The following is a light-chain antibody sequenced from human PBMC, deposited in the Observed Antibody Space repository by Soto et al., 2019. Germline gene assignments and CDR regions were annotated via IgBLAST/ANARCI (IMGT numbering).Light chain of an antibody. J-gene: IGKJ1*01. CDR2: GAS. CDR1: QSVSSSQ. CDR3: QQYGNSPT. V-gene: IGKV3-20*01. Sequence: EIVLTQSPGTLSLSPGERATLSCRASQSVSSSQLGWYQQKPGQAPRLLIYGASSRATGIPDRFSGSGSGTDFTLTISRLEPEDFAVYYCQQYGNSPTFGQGTKVEIK.